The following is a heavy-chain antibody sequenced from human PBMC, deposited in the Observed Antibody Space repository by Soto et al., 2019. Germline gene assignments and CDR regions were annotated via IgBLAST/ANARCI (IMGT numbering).Heavy chain of an antibody. Sequence: GGSLRLSCAASRFTFSDFYMSWIRQAPGKGLEWVYYISSTGRTIYYADSVRGRFTISRDDAKNSLYLQMNSLRAEDTAVYYCASSYGGNAHFAFDIWGKGTMVTVSS. J-gene: IGHJ3*02. V-gene: IGHV3-11*01. CDR1: RFTFSDFY. CDR2: ISSTGRTI. D-gene: IGHD4-17*01. CDR3: ASSYGGNAHFAFDI.